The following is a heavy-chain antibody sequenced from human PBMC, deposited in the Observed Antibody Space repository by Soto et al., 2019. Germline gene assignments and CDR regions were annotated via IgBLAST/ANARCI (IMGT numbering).Heavy chain of an antibody. J-gene: IGHJ4*02. CDR2: VNTYSGYA. D-gene: IGHD3-22*01. V-gene: IGHV1-18*01. CDR3: ARVPPCHRIGYDVY. CDR1: GYTFTSYC. Sequence: ASVKVSCRASGYTFTSYCSSWVRQAPGQGLEWMGCVNTYSGYAKYSKKFQGRVTMTADTSTSTAYMVLRSLSSAATAVFYCARVPPCHRIGYDVYWGQGTLDTVSS.